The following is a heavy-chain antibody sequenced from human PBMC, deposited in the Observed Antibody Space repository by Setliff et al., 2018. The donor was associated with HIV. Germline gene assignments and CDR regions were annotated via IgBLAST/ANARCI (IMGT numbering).Heavy chain of an antibody. V-gene: IGHV4-61*10. Sequence: PSETLSLTCTVSGDSINSGTYYWSWIRQPAGKGLEWIGRLHLSGDTNYNPSLQSRVSISMDASKNKFSLKVTSVTSADTAVYYCAKGSGFYDYWGQGTLVTVSS. CDR3: AKGSGFYDY. CDR1: GDSINSGTYY. D-gene: IGHD3-22*01. J-gene: IGHJ4*02. CDR2: LHLSGDT.